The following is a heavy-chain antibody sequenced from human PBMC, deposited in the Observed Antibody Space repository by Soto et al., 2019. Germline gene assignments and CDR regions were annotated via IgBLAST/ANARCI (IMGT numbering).Heavy chain of an antibody. D-gene: IGHD6-13*01. J-gene: IGHJ4*02. CDR2: INPYNANT. CDR1: GYTFTSYG. V-gene: IGHV1-18*04. CDR3: ARTTTYSRLGDS. Sequence: QVELVQSGGEVKKPGASVKVSCKASGYTFTSYGISWVRQAPGQRLEWVGWINPYNANTNYAQEFQGRVTMTTDTATRTVYMELRRLRSAATAFYYCARTTTYSRLGDSWGQGTLVTFAS.